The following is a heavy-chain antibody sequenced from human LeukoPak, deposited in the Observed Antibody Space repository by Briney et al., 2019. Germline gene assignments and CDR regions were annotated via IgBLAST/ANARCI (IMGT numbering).Heavy chain of an antibody. D-gene: IGHD4-11*01. Sequence: ASVKVSCKASGYTFTNYDINWVRQATGQGLEWMGWVNPNSGNTGYAQEFQGRVTISRNSSISTTYMELRSLRSEDTAVYYCARGPEVTGAFDIWGQGTMVTVSS. V-gene: IGHV1-8*01. CDR3: ARGPEVTGAFDI. CDR2: VNPNSGNT. J-gene: IGHJ3*02. CDR1: GYTFTNYD.